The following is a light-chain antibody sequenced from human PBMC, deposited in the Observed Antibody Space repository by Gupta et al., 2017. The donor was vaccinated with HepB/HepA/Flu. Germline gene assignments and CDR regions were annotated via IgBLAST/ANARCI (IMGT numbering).Light chain of an antibody. V-gene: IGKV3-20*01. J-gene: IGKJ2*01. CDR3: QQYGSSYT. Sequence: EIVLTQSPGTLSLSPGERATLSCRASQSVSSSYLAWYQQKPGQAPRLLIYGASSRATDIPDSFSGSGSGTDFTLTISRLEPEDFAVYYCQQYGSSYTFGQGTKLEIK. CDR2: GAS. CDR1: QSVSSSY.